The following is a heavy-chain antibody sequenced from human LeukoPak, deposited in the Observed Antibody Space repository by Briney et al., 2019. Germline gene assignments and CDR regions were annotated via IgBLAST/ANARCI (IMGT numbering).Heavy chain of an antibody. CDR1: GFTFSSYS. D-gene: IGHD6-19*01. V-gene: IGHV3-48*01. J-gene: IGHJ4*02. CDR3: AREAVAGTYYFDY. CDR2: ISSSSSTI. Sequence: GGSLRLSCAASGFTFSSYSMNWVRQAPGKGLEWVSYISSSSSTIYYADPVKGRFTISRDNAKNSLYLQMNSLRAEDTAVYYCAREAVAGTYYFDYWGQGTLVTVSS.